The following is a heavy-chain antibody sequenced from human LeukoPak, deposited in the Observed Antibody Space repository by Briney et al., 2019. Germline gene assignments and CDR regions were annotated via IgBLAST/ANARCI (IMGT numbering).Heavy chain of an antibody. J-gene: IGHJ6*02. Sequence: PSETLSLTCTVSGGSISSYYWSWIRQPPGKGLEWIGYIYYSGSTNYNPSLKSRVTISVDTSKNQFSLKLSSVTAADTAVYYCARDSDYYGSGSFYYGMDVWGQGTTVTVSS. V-gene: IGHV4-59*01. D-gene: IGHD3-10*01. CDR1: GGSISSYY. CDR3: ARDSDYYGSGSFYYGMDV. CDR2: IYYSGST.